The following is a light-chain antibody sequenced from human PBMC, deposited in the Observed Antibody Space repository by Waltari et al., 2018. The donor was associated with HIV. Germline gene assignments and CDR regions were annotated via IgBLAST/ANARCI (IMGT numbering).Light chain of an antibody. V-gene: IGLV2-14*01. J-gene: IGLJ3*02. CDR3: SSYTSSSTWV. CDR1: SSDVGGYNY. CDR2: DVS. Sequence: QSALTQPASVSGSPGQSITISCPGTSSDVGGYNYVSWSQQHPGKAPKLMIYDVSNRPSGVSNRFSGSKSGNTASLTISGLRAEDEADYYCSSYTSSSTWVFGGGTKLTVL.